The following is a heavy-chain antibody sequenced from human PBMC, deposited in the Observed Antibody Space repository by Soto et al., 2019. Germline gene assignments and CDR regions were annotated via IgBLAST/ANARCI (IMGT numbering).Heavy chain of an antibody. V-gene: IGHV3-23*01. Sequence: EVQLLESGGGLVQPGGSLRLSCAASGFTFSSYAMSWVRQAPGKGLEWVSAISGSGGSTYYADSVKGRFTISRDNSKNTLYLQMNSLRAEDTTVYYCAKRSAMVRGGLNYWGQGTLVTVSS. CDR2: ISGSGGST. CDR3: AKRSAMVRGGLNY. CDR1: GFTFSSYA. J-gene: IGHJ4*02. D-gene: IGHD3-10*01.